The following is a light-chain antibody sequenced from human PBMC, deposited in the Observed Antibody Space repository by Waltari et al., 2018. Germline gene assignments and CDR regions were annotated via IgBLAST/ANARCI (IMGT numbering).Light chain of an antibody. Sequence: IQMTQSPSTLSASVGDRVTITCRASQSIGHKLAWYRQKPGKAPNLLIYDVSSFESGVPSRFTGSGSGTEFTLTISNLQPDDFATYYCQHYYTSSWTFGQGTKVEIK. J-gene: IGKJ1*01. CDR2: DVS. CDR1: QSIGHK. V-gene: IGKV1-5*01. CDR3: QHYYTSSWT.